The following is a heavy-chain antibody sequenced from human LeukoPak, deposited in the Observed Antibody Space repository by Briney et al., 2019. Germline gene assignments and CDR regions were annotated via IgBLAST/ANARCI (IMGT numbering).Heavy chain of an antibody. D-gene: IGHD5-12*01. CDR2: IHSGGTT. CDR3: ARDSDSGYGPFAS. CDR1: GFTFSSYA. Sequence: GESLKISCAASGFTFSSYAMSWVRQAPGKGLEWVSVIHSGGTTNYADSVQGRFTISRDNSKTTVYLHMNSLRAEDTAVYYCARDSDSGYGPFASWGQGTLVTVSS. J-gene: IGHJ4*02. V-gene: IGHV3-53*01.